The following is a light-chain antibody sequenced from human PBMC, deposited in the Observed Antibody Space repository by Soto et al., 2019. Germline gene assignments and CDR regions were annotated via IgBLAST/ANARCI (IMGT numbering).Light chain of an antibody. V-gene: IGLV2-8*01. J-gene: IGLJ1*01. CDR2: EVS. CDR3: LSYADTAYV. Sequence: QSVLTQPPPASGSPGQSVTISCAGTSSDVGGYNYVSWYQQYPGKVPKLMIYEVSERPSGVPDRFSGSKSGNTAFLTVSGLQAEDEADYYCLSYADTAYVFGTGTKVTGL. CDR1: SSDVGGYNY.